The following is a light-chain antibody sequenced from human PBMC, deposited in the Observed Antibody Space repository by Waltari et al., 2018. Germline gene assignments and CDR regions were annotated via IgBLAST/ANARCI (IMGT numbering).Light chain of an antibody. CDR3: HVWDRSNGLYV. Sequence: SYVLTQPPSVSVAPGKTARIACGGNNIGSKGVHWYQQKPGQAPVLVIYYDSDRPSGIPERFSGSNSGNTATLTISRVEAGDEADYYCHVWDRSNGLYVFVPGTKVTVL. J-gene: IGLJ1*01. CDR2: YDS. CDR1: NIGSKG. V-gene: IGLV3-21*04.